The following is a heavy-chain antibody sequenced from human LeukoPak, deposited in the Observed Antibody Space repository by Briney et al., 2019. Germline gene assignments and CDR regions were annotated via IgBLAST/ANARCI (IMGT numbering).Heavy chain of an antibody. CDR1: GFTFSHYY. J-gene: IGHJ4*02. D-gene: IGHD3-10*01. Sequence: GGSLRLSCAACGFTFSHYYMSWLRQAPGKGLEWVSYISSSGSTIYYADSVKGRFTISRDNAKNSLYLQMNSLRAEDTAVYYGARDGFGEQHPNDYWGQGTLVTVSS. CDR2: ISSSGSTI. CDR3: ARDGFGEQHPNDY. V-gene: IGHV3-11*01.